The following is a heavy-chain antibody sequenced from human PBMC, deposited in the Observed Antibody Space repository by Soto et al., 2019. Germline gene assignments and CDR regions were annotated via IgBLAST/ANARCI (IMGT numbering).Heavy chain of an antibody. J-gene: IGHJ4*02. CDR3: ARVIVKGSGRFDY. CDR2: IYSGGST. V-gene: IGHV3-53*01. Sequence: PGGSLRLSCAASGFTVSSNYMSWVRQAPGKGLEWVSVIYSGGSTYYADSVKGRFTISRDNSKNTLYLQMNSLRAEDTAVYYCARVIVKGSGRFDYWGQGTLVTVSS. CDR1: GFTVSSNY. D-gene: IGHD2-15*01.